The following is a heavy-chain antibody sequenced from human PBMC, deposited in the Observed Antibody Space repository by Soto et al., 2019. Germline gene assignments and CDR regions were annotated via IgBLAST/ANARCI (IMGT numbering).Heavy chain of an antibody. V-gene: IGHV4-30-2*01. CDR3: ARGGLLPDY. J-gene: IGHJ4*02. Sequence: SETLSLTCTVSGGSISSGDYYWGWIRQPPGKGLEWIGYISHSGSTYYNPSLKSRVTISVDRSKNQFSLKLSSVTAADTAVYYCARGGLLPDYWGQGTLVTVSS. CDR2: ISHSGST. D-gene: IGHD6-19*01. CDR1: GGSISSGDYY.